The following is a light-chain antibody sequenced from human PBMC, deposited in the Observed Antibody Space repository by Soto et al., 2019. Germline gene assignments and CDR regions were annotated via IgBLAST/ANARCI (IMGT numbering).Light chain of an antibody. J-gene: IGLJ3*02. CDR3: ISYASRDTLLWV. CDR1: SSDVGDYVY. V-gene: IGLV2-14*01. Sequence: QSVLTQPASVSGSPGQSVTISCTGTSSDVGDYVYVSWYQQYPGKAPKLLIYEVNNRPSGISNRFSGSKSGKTASLTISGLQAEDEADYYCISYASRDTLLWVFGGGTKLTVL. CDR2: EVN.